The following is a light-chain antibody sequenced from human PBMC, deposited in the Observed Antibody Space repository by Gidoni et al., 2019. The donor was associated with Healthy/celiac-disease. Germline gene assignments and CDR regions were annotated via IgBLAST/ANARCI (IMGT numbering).Light chain of an antibody. CDR3: QQSYSTPYT. CDR1: QRISSY. CDR2: ASS. J-gene: IGKJ2*01. Sequence: DIKMTQSPSSLSSSVGDRVTITCRASQRISSYLNWYQKKAGKATNRLIYASSSLQSGFPSRFSCSGSGTDFTLTISSLQPEDFATYYCQQSYSTPYTFGQGTKLEIK. V-gene: IGKV1-39*01.